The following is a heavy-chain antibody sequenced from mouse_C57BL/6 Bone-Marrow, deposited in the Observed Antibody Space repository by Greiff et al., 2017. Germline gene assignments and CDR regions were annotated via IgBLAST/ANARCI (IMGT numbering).Heavy chain of an antibody. J-gene: IGHJ1*03. CDR3: SRQVTTVLATKYFDV. V-gene: IGHV5-9*01. CDR1: GLTFSSYT. Sequence: EVKLMESGGGLVKPGGSLKLFCAASGLTFSSYTMSWVRQTPEKRLQWVAAISGGGGNTYYSDSVKGRFTISRDKDKNILYLQMSSLRSEDTALYYCSRQVTTVLATKYFDVWGTGTTVTVSS. D-gene: IGHD1-1*01. CDR2: ISGGGGNT.